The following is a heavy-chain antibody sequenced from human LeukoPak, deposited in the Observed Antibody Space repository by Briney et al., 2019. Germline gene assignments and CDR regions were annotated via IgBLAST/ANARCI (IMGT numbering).Heavy chain of an antibody. J-gene: IGHJ4*02. D-gene: IGHD3-22*01. CDR2: LSSSSSVI. Sequence: PGGSLRLSCAASGFTFSTYAMDWVRQAPGKGLEWVSYLSSSSSVIYHADSVKGRFTISRDNAKNSLYLQMNSLRTEDTAVYYCARVGDTSGYLIYSFDYWGQGTLVTVSS. CDR1: GFTFSTYA. V-gene: IGHV3-48*01. CDR3: ARVGDTSGYLIYSFDY.